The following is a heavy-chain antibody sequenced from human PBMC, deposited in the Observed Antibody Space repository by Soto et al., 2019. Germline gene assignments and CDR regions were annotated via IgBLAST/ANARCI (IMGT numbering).Heavy chain of an antibody. CDR2: ISYDGSNK. CDR1: GFTFSSYA. V-gene: IGHV3-30-3*01. CDR3: ARAGSMVRGVIGPHFDY. Sequence: GGSLRLSCAASGFTFSSYAMHWVRQAPGKGLEWVAVISYDGSNKYYADSVKGRFTISRDNSKNTLYLQMNSLRAEDTAVYYCARAGSMVRGVIGPHFDYWGQGTLVTVSS. D-gene: IGHD3-10*01. J-gene: IGHJ4*02.